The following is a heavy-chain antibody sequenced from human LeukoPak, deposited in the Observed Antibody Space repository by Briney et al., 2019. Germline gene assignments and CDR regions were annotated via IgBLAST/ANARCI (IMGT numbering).Heavy chain of an antibody. CDR1: GLTFSSYW. Sequence: GGSLRLSCAASGLTFSSYWMGWVRQAPGKGLEWVANVKQDGSEKHYVDSVKGRFTISRDNTENSLHLQMNSLRAEDTAVYYCARDKYCSNSYCPASWFDPWGQGTLVTVSS. CDR3: ARDKYCSNSYCPASWFDP. D-gene: IGHD2-15*01. V-gene: IGHV3-7*01. J-gene: IGHJ5*02. CDR2: VKQDGSEK.